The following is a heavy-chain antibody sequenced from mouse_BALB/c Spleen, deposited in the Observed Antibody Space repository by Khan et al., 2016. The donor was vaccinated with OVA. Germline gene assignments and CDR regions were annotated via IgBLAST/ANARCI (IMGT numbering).Heavy chain of an antibody. Sequence: VQLLQSGPDLVKPGASMKISCKASGYSFTGYIMNWVRQSHGKNLEWIGLINPNNGDTTYNQKVKGKATLTVDKSSSTAYMELLSLTSEDSAVFYCARSGYGGFAYWGQGTLVTISA. D-gene: IGHD3-1*01. CDR3: ARSGYGGFAY. CDR2: INPNNGDT. V-gene: IGHV1-31*01. CDR1: GYSFTGYI. J-gene: IGHJ3*01.